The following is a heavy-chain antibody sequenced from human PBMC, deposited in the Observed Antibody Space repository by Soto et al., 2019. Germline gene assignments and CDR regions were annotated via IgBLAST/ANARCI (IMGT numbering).Heavy chain of an antibody. CDR1: GGSISSGGYS. J-gene: IGHJ5*02. Sequence: QPQLQESGSGLVKPSQTLSLTCAVSGGSISSGGYSWSWIRQPPGKGLECIGYIYHSGSTYYNPSLKSRVTISVDRSKNQFSLKLSSVTAADTAVYYCASRPSGSGFDPWGQGTLVTVSS. CDR2: IYHSGST. CDR3: ASRPSGSGFDP. V-gene: IGHV4-30-2*01. D-gene: IGHD1-26*01.